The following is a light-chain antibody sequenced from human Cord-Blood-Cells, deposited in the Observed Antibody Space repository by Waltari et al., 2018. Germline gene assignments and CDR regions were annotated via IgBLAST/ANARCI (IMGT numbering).Light chain of an antibody. J-gene: IGKJ5*01. CDR1: QGISSY. CDR3: QQLNSYPSLT. Sequence: DILLTQSPSFLSASVGDRVTITCRASQGISSYLAWYQQKPGKAPKLLIYAASTLQSGVPSRFSGSGSGTEFTLTISSLQPEDFATYYCQQLNSYPSLTFGQGTRLEIK. CDR2: AAS. V-gene: IGKV1-9*01.